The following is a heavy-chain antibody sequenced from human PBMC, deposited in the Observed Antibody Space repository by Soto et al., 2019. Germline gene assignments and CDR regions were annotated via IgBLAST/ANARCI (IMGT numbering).Heavy chain of an antibody. Sequence: QVQLVESGGGVVQPGTSLTLSCSASGFIFSKYGMHWVRQAPGKGLEWVSIISYDGSRKHYIDSVKGRFTISRDNSKNTLDLQMNSLRAEDTAVYYCAKDIHPGRDTYHYGADYWGQGTLVAVSS. V-gene: IGHV3-30*18. J-gene: IGHJ4*02. CDR1: GFIFSKYG. CDR2: ISYDGSRK. D-gene: IGHD5-12*01. CDR3: AKDIHPGRDTYHYGADY.